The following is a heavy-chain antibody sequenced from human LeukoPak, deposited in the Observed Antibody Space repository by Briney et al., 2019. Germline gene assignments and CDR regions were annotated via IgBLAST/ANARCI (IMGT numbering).Heavy chain of an antibody. CDR1: GDSVSRDRVA. CDR3: ARGFCEELPGALNS. CDR2: TYYRSKWHI. D-gene: IGHD2-2*01. Sequence: KASQTLSLTCAISGDSVSRDRVAWNWIRQSPSRGLEWLGRTYYRSKWHIDYALSMKSRITINPDTSRNQFSLQLSSVAPEDTAVYYCARGFCEELPGALNSWGQGTLVTVSS. V-gene: IGHV6-1*01. J-gene: IGHJ4*02.